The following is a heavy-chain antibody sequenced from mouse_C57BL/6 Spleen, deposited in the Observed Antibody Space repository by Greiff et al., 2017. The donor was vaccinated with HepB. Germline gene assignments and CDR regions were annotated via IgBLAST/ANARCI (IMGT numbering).Heavy chain of an antibody. J-gene: IGHJ3*01. Sequence: EVMLVESGGGLVQPGGSMKLSCVASGFTFSNYWMNWVRQSPEKGLEWVAQIRLKSDNYATHYAESVKGRFTISRDDSKSSVYLQMNNLRAEDTGIYYCTKSIYYDYDAYWGQGTLVTVSA. D-gene: IGHD2-4*01. CDR1: GFTFSNYW. V-gene: IGHV6-3*01. CDR2: IRLKSDNYAT. CDR3: TKSIYYDYDAY.